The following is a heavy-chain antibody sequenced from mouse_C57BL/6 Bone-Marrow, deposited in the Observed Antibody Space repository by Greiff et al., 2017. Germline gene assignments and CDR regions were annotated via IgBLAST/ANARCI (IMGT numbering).Heavy chain of an antibody. CDR2: ISTYYGDA. CDR1: GYTFTDYA. V-gene: IGHV1-67*01. Sequence: QVQLQQSGPELVRPGVSVKISCKGSGYTFTDYALHWVKQSHAKSLEWIGVISTYYGDASYNQKFKDKATMTVDNSSSTAYMDLARLTSEDSAVYYCAKIYYSGSRFAYWGQGTLVTVSA. D-gene: IGHD1-1*01. CDR3: AKIYYSGSRFAY. J-gene: IGHJ3*01.